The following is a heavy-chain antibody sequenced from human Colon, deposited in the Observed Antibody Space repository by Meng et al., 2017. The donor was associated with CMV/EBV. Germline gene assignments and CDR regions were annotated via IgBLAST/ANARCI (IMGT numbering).Heavy chain of an antibody. CDR1: GFSFSTYS. CDR2: ISSAGIYT. Sequence: GESLKISCAASGFSFSTYSMNWVRQAPGKGLEWISTISSAGIYTYYADSVKGRFTISRDNAKSSLYLQMNSLRAEDTAVYYCSRGQDFVVVPTPKNFFDPWGQGTLVTSPQ. D-gene: IGHD2-2*01. V-gene: IGHV3-21*01. J-gene: IGHJ5*02. CDR3: SRGQDFVVVPTPKNFFDP.